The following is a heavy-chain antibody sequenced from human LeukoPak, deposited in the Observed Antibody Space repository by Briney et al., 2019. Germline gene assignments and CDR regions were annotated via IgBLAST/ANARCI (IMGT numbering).Heavy chain of an antibody. CDR3: ARAYYSTSWFPH. D-gene: IGHD3-10*01. J-gene: IGHJ5*02. V-gene: IGHV4-34*01. CDR1: GVSLSDYY. Sequence: PSETLSLTCAVSGVSLSDYYWGWIRQTPGKGLEWIGEINHSGRTNYDPSLKSRVTISADTSKNQFSLELRSVTAADTAVYYCARAYYSTSWFPHWGQGALVTVSS. CDR2: INHSGRT.